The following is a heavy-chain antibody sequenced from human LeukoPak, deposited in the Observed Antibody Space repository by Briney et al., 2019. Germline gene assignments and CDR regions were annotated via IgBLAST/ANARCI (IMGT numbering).Heavy chain of an antibody. D-gene: IGHD6-19*01. J-gene: IGHJ4*02. Sequence: GGSLRLSCAASGFTFDDYAMHWVRQAPGKGLEWVSGISWNSGSIGYADSVKGRFTISRDNAKNSLYLQMNSLRAEDTALYYCAKGLQAVAGTIDYWGQGTPVTVSS. CDR1: GFTFDDYA. V-gene: IGHV3-9*01. CDR3: AKGLQAVAGTIDY. CDR2: ISWNSGSI.